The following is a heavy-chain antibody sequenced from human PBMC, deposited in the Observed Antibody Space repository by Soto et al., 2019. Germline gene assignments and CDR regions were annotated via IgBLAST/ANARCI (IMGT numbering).Heavy chain of an antibody. CDR1: GGTFSSYT. CDR2: IIPILGIA. D-gene: IGHD5-12*01. V-gene: IGHV1-69*02. CDR3: ARNQRMATTLDY. Sequence: QVQLVQSGAEVKKPGSSVKVSCKASGGTFSSYTISWVRQAPGQGLEWMGRIIPILGIANYAQKFQGRVTITEDKSTSTAYMELSSLRSEDTAVYYCARNQRMATTLDYWGQGTLVTVSS. J-gene: IGHJ4*02.